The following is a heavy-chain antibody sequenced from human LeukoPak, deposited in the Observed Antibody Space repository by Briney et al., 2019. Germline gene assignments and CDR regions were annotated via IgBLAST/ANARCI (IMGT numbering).Heavy chain of an antibody. CDR3: ARDPYGSSWYDS. V-gene: IGHV6-1*01. CDR1: GDHVSSNSAT. J-gene: IGHJ5*01. Sequence: SQTLSLTCAISGDHVSSNSATWNWIRQSPSRGLEWPGRTYYRSNWYDTYALSVKGRITINPDTSKNQFSLHLNSVTPDDTAVYYCARDPYGSSWYDSWGQGTLVTVSS. CDR2: TYYRSNWYD. D-gene: IGHD6-13*01.